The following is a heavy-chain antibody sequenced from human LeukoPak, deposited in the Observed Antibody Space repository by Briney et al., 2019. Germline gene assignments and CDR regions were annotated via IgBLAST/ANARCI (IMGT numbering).Heavy chain of an antibody. CDR1: GFTFSSYS. CDR3: AREPRYYYGMDV. CDR2: ICSNSSYI. V-gene: IGHV3-21*03. J-gene: IGHJ6*04. Sequence: GGSLRLSCTASGFTFSSYSMNWVRNAPQTGQDRVSSICSNSSYIYYADSVNCRFTISRDNAKNSLYLRMNSLRAEDTSVYYCAREPRYYYGMDVWGKGTTVTVSS.